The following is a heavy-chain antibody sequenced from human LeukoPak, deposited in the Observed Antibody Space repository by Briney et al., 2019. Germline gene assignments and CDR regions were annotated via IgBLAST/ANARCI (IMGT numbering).Heavy chain of an antibody. D-gene: IGHD3-10*01. Sequence: GGSLRLSCTACGFTFSIYSMNWVRQAPGKGLEWVSYISSSSSTIYYADSVKGRFTISRDNAKNSLYLQMNSLRAEDTAVYYCASSPSSGSYSYYFDYWGQGTLVTVSS. J-gene: IGHJ4*02. CDR3: ASSPSSGSYSYYFDY. V-gene: IGHV3-48*01. CDR2: ISSSSSTI. CDR1: GFTFSIYS.